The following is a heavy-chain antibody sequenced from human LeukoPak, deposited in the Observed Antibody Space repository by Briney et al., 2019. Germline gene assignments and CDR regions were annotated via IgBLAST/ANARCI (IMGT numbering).Heavy chain of an antibody. CDR3: ARGPTQYDFWSGYSTPFDY. J-gene: IGHJ4*02. CDR1: GGSFSGYY. CDR2: INHSGST. V-gene: IGHV4-34*01. Sequence: SETLSLTCAVYGGSFSGYYWSWLRQPPGKGLEWIGEINHSGSTNYNPSLKSRVTISVDTSKNQFSLKLSSVAAADTAVYYCARGPTQYDFWSGYSTPFDYWGQGTLVTVSS. D-gene: IGHD3-3*01.